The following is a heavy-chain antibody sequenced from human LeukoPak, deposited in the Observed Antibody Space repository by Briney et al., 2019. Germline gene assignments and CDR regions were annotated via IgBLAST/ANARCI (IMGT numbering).Heavy chain of an antibody. CDR3: ARGLNRGYIYGSIFDY. V-gene: IGHV4-59*01. CDR2: TYYSGST. Sequence: SETLSLTCTVSGGSISSYYWSWIRQPPGKGLEWIGSTYYSGSTNYSPSLKSRISMSVDTSKNQFSLKLSSVTAADTAVYYCARGLNRGYIYGSIFDYWGQGTLVSVSS. CDR1: GGSISSYY. D-gene: IGHD5-18*01. J-gene: IGHJ4*02.